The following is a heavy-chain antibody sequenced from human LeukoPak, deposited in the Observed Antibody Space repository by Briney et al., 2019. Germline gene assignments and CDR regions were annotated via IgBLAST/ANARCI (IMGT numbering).Heavy chain of an antibody. V-gene: IGHV3-74*01. CDR2: INSDGSST. D-gene: IGHD6-13*01. CDR3: ASKDSSSWYWDDAFDI. J-gene: IGHJ3*02. Sequence: PGGSLRLSCAAFGFTFSSHWMHWVRQAPGKGLVWVSRINSDGSSTSYADSVKGRFTISRDNAKNTLYLQMNSLRAEDTAVYYCASKDSSSWYWDDAFDIWGQGTMVTVSS. CDR1: GFTFSSHW.